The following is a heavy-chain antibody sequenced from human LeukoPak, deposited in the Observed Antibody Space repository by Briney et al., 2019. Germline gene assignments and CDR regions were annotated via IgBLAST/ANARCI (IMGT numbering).Heavy chain of an antibody. CDR1: GFTFSSYG. D-gene: IGHD1-26*01. V-gene: IGHV3-30*03. CDR3: ARDVGHFRFDY. CDR2: ISYDGSNK. J-gene: IGHJ4*02. Sequence: PGGSLRLSCAASGFTFSSYGMHWVRQAPGKGLEWVAVISYDGSNKYYADSVKGRFTISRDNSKNTLYLQMNSLRAEDTAVYYCARDVGHFRFDYWGQGTLVTVSS.